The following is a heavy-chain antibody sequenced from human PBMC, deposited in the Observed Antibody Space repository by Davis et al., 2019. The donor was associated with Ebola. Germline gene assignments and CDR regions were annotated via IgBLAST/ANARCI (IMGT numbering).Heavy chain of an antibody. Sequence: ASVKVSCKASGGTFSSYTISWVRQAPGQRLEWMGWINAGNGNTKYSQKFQGRVTITRDTSASTAYMELSSLRSEDTAVYYCARGSGSYLIWFDPWGQGTLVTVSS. CDR3: ARGSGSYLIWFDP. V-gene: IGHV1-3*01. J-gene: IGHJ5*02. CDR1: GGTFSSYT. D-gene: IGHD1-26*01. CDR2: INAGNGNT.